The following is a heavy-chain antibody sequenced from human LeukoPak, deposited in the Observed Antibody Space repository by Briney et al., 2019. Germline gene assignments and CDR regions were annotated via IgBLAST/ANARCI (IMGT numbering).Heavy chain of an antibody. J-gene: IGHJ6*02. V-gene: IGHV3-23*01. Sequence: GGSLRLSCAASGFMFSKYATSWVRQAPRKGLEWVSAVSASADSTYYADSVKGRFTISRDNSKNTLFLQMNSPRAEDTAVYYCARRPAIFMDGVYYYSMDIWGQGTTVTVSS. CDR3: ARRPAIFMDGVYYYSMDI. CDR2: VSASADST. D-gene: IGHD2-2*01. CDR1: GFMFSKYA.